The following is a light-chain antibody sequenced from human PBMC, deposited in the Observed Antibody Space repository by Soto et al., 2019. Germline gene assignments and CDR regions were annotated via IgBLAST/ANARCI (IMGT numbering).Light chain of an antibody. CDR1: RHVYINA. CDR2: GAS. CDR3: QQYGGSPFT. V-gene: IGKV3-20*01. Sequence: VVLTQSPATLSLSPGDRATLSCRASRHVYINALGWYQQKPGRTPTLLIYGASTRATHIPDRFSATGSGTDFSLTISRVEPEDSAVYYCQQYGGSPFTFGPGTRLEI. J-gene: IGKJ3*01.